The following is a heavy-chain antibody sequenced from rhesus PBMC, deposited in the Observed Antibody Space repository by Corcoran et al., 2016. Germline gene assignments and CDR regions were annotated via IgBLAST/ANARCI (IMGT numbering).Heavy chain of an antibody. V-gene: IGHV3-14*01. CDR2: MNRAGSSI. Sequence: EVQLVESGGGLAKPGGSLRLSCAASGFTFSSSGRHWVRQAPGKGVEWISAMNRAGSSIYYVDSVKGRFTISRENAKNTLYLQMDSRRAEDTAVYYCARRVPYFDYWGQGVLVTVSS. CDR1: GFTFSSSG. J-gene: IGHJ4*01. CDR3: ARRVPYFDY. D-gene: IGHD4-11*01.